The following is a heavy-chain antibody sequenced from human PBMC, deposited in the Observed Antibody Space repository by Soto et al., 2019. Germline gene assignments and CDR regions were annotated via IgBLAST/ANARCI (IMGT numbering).Heavy chain of an antibody. Sequence: ASVKVSCKASGYTFTSYGISWVRQAPGQGLEWMGCIYNRGNANYNPSLQTRVTISLDKSRSQFSLRLTSVTAADTAVYFCARVRTEYAGLDYWGQGTLVTVSS. D-gene: IGHD2-2*01. CDR1: GYTFTSYG. V-gene: IGHV1-18*01. CDR2: IYNRGNA. CDR3: ARVRTEYAGLDY. J-gene: IGHJ4*02.